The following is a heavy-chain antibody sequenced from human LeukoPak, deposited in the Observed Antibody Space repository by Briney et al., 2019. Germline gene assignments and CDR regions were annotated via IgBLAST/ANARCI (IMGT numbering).Heavy chain of an antibody. Sequence: ASVKVSCKASGGTFSSYAISWVRQAPGQGLEWMGRIIPILGIANYAQKFQGRVTITADKSTSTAYMELSSLRSEDTAVYYCARMVDYYYYGMDVWGRGTTVTVSS. V-gene: IGHV1-69*04. CDR3: ARMVDYYYYGMDV. D-gene: IGHD2-8*01. J-gene: IGHJ6*02. CDR1: GGTFSSYA. CDR2: IIPILGIA.